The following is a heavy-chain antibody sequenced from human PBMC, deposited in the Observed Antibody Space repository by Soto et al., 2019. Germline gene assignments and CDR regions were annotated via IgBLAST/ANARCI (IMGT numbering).Heavy chain of an antibody. J-gene: IGHJ4*01. CDR3: AKGRGSSWTIDY. CDR2: ISGSGGTS. D-gene: IGHD6-13*01. V-gene: IGHV3-23*01. CDR1: GFNFRSYV. Sequence: VELSESGGGLVQPGGSLRLSCAASGFNFRSYVMSWVRRAPGKGLEWVSAISGSGGTSYFADSVRGRFTISRDNSKNTLYLQLSSLRVEDTAEYFCAKGRGSSWTIDYWGHGTLVTVSS.